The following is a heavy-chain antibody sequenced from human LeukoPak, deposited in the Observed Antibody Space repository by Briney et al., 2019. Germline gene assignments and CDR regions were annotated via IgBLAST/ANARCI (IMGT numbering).Heavy chain of an antibody. CDR3: ARDSVDGSGTYYNDSPDY. J-gene: IGHJ4*02. CDR1: GFTFSSYG. V-gene: IGHV1-18*04. D-gene: IGHD3-10*01. Sequence: ASVKLSCKASGFTFSSYGINWVRQAPGQGLEWMSCISAYNGNTDYAHSVRGRLIMTTDTSTSTAYMQLRSLRSDDTAVYYCARDSVDGSGTYYNDSPDYWGQGTLVTVSS. CDR2: ISAYNGNT.